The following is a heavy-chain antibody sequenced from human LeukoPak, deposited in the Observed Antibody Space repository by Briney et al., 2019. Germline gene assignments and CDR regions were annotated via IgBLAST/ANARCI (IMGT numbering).Heavy chain of an antibody. CDR2: IYYSGST. V-gene: IGHV4-30-4*08. D-gene: IGHD1-26*01. CDR3: ARDSGSYCFN. Sequence: PSETLSLTCTVSGGSINSGDYYWSWIRQPPGKGLEWIGYIYYSGSTYYNPSLKSRVTISVDTSENQFSLKLSSVTAADTAVYYCARDSGSYCFNWGQGTLVTVSS. J-gene: IGHJ4*02. CDR1: GGSINSGDYY.